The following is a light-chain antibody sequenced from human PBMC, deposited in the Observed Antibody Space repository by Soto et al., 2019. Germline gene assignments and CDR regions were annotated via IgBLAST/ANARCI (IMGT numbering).Light chain of an antibody. CDR2: SAS. V-gene: IGKV1-39*01. CDR1: QSITNR. J-gene: IGKJ5*01. Sequence: DIQMTQSPSTLSASVGDRVAITCRASQSITNRLAWYQQKPGRAPKLLIYSASSLQSGIPSRFSGSGSGTDFTDFTLTISSLQPEDFATYYCQQTYMTPITFGQGTRLEI. CDR3: QQTYMTPIT.